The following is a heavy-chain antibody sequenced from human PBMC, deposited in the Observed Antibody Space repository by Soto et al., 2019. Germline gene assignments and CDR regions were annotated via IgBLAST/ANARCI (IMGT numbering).Heavy chain of an antibody. CDR3: ARDVVVVPTGTYGGGAFDF. CDR2: ITAYNGNT. J-gene: IGHJ3*01. CDR1: GYTFTSYG. D-gene: IGHD2-2*01. Sequence: QVQLVQSGAEVKKPGASVKVSCKASGYTFTSYGISWVRQAAGQGLESMGWITAYNGNTKYAQKFQGRLTMTTDTSTSTAYMELRSLRSDDTAVYYCARDVVVVPTGTYGGGAFDFWGQGTMVTVSS. V-gene: IGHV1-18*01.